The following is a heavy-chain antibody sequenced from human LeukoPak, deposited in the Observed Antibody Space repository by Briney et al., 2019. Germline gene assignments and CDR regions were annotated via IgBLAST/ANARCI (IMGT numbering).Heavy chain of an antibody. CDR2: ISSGGSET. Sequence: PGGSLRLSCAASGFTFNRYVMHWVRLPPGKGLDWVAFISSGGSETYYADSVKGRFTISRDNSKNTLFLQKNSLRTEDTGVYYCAKSGGRNDFNYWGQGTLVTVAS. D-gene: IGHD1-1*01. J-gene: IGHJ4*02. CDR1: GFTFNRYV. V-gene: IGHV3-30*02. CDR3: AKSGGRNDFNY.